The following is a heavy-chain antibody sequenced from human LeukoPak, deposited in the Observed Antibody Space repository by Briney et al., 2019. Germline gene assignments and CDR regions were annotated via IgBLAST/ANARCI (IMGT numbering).Heavy chain of an antibody. CDR3: AKDSYSSSWYGLDYYYYGMDV. J-gene: IGHJ6*02. Sequence: GRSLRLSCAASGFTFDDYATHWVRQAPGKGLEWVSGISWNSGSIGYADSVKGRFTISRDNAKNSLYLQMNSLRAEDTALYYSAKDSYSSSWYGLDYYYYGMDVWGQGTTVTVSS. CDR2: ISWNSGSI. V-gene: IGHV3-9*01. D-gene: IGHD6-13*01. CDR1: GFTFDDYA.